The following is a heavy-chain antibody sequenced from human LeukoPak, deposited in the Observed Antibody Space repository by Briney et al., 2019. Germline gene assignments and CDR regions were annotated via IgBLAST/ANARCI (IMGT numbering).Heavy chain of an antibody. CDR3: AGNNYYDSSAGVGY. J-gene: IGHJ4*02. V-gene: IGHV3-48*03. Sequence: GGSLRLSCAASGFTFSGYEMNWVRQAPGKGLEWVSYISSSGSTIYYADSVKGRFTISRDNAKNSLYLQMNSLRAEDTAVYYCAGNNYYDSSAGVGYWGQGTLVTVSS. CDR2: ISSSGSTI. D-gene: IGHD3-22*01. CDR1: GFTFSGYE.